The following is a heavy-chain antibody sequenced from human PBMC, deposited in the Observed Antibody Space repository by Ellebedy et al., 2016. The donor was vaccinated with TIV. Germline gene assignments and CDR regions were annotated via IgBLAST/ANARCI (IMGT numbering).Heavy chain of an antibody. CDR1: GYTFTDFY. CDR2: INPNSGGT. CDR3: ARVPSGYSNMWPSFDY. J-gene: IGHJ4*02. Sequence: AASVTVSCKASGYTFTDFYIHWIRQAPGQGLEWMGWINPNSGGTNYAQNFQGWVTMTRDTSINTAYMELSRLRSDATAVYYCARVPSGYSNMWPSFDYWGQGSLVTVSS. D-gene: IGHD6-13*01. V-gene: IGHV1-2*04.